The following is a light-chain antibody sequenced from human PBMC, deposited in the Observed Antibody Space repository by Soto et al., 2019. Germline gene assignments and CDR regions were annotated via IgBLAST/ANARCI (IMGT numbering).Light chain of an antibody. CDR3: SSYTTMSTKV. J-gene: IGLJ1*01. V-gene: IGLV2-14*01. CDR2: EVI. CDR1: GSDVGAYDY. Sequence: QSALTQPASVSGSPAQSITISCTGTGSDVGAYDYVSWYQQHPGKPPKLIIFEVINRPSGVSSRFSGSRSGNTASLTISGLQAEDEAHYYCSSYTTMSTKVFGTGTKVTVL.